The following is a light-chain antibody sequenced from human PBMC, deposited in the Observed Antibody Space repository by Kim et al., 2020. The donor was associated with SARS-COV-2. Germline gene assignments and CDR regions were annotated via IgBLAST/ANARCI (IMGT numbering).Light chain of an antibody. CDR1: QSVSSTS. V-gene: IGKV3-20*01. CDR3: QQFGSSIT. Sequence: PGESATLSCRASQSVSSTSLAWYQQKPGQAPRLLLYSASSRATGIPDRFSGSGSGTDFTLTISRLEPEDFAVYYCQQFGSSITFGQGTRLEIK. CDR2: SAS. J-gene: IGKJ5*01.